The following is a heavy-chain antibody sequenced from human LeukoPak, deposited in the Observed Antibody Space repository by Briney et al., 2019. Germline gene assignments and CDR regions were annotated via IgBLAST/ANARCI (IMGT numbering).Heavy chain of an antibody. CDR2: ISYSGST. D-gene: IGHD2-21*02. CDR1: GGSISSYY. CDR3: ARTYCGGDCYNDAFDI. J-gene: IGHJ3*02. Sequence: PSETLSLTCTVSGGSISSYYWSCIRQPPGKGLEWIGYISYSGSTNYKPSLKSRVTISVDTSKNRFSLKLSSVTAADTAVYYCARTYCGGDCYNDAFDIWGQGTMVTVSS. V-gene: IGHV4-59*01.